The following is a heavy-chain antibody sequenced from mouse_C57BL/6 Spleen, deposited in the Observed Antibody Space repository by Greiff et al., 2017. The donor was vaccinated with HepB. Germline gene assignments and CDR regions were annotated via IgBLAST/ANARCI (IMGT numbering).Heavy chain of an antibody. Sequence: EVKLVGSGGGLVKPGGSLKLSCAASGFTFSSYAMSWVRQTPEKRLEWVATISDGGSYTYYPDNVKGRFTISRDNAKNNLYLQMSHLKSEDTAMYYCARGRLRRGDWFAYWGQGTLVTVSA. J-gene: IGHJ3*01. CDR3: ARGRLRRGDWFAY. D-gene: IGHD2-4*01. CDR2: ISDGGSYT. V-gene: IGHV5-4*03. CDR1: GFTFSSYA.